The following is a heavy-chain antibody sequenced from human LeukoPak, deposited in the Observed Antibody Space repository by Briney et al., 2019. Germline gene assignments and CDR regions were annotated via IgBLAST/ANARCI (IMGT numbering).Heavy chain of an antibody. Sequence: PGGSLRLSCAASGFIFSNYGMTWVRQAPGKGLEWVSAIRASGVYTYYAEYVKGRFTISRDNSKNTLFLQMNSLRAEDTAVYYCARGDDRGHGSWYFIWFDPWGQGTLVTVSS. CDR2: IRASGVYT. CDR3: ARGDDRGHGSWYFIWFDP. V-gene: IGHV3-23*01. J-gene: IGHJ5*02. CDR1: GFIFSNYG. D-gene: IGHD6-13*01.